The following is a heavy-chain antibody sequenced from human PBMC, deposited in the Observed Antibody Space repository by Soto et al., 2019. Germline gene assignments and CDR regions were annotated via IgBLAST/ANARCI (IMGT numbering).Heavy chain of an antibody. J-gene: IGHJ4*02. D-gene: IGHD2-2*01. Sequence: PGGSLRLSCVASEFTFNIYAMQWVRQAPGKGLEWVSGISAGGGSTYYADSVKGRFTISRDNSKNTLYLQMNSLRAEDTALYYCAKDRRHTSSYYGPGSVDYWGQGTLVTVSS. CDR1: EFTFNIYA. CDR2: ISAGGGST. V-gene: IGHV3-23*01. CDR3: AKDRRHTSSYYGPGSVDY.